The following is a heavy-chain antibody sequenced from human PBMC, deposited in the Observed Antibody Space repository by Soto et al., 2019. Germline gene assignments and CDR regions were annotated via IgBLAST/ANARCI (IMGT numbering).Heavy chain of an antibody. D-gene: IGHD6-13*01. Sequence: EVQLVESGGGLVKPGGSLRLSCAASGFTFSNAWMSWVRQAPGKGLEWVGRIKSKTDGGTTDYAAPVKGRFTISRDDSKNTLYLQMNSLKTADTAVYYCTTGIEYAIAAAGSDYWGQGTLVTVSS. CDR2: IKSKTDGGTT. CDR1: GFTFSNAW. J-gene: IGHJ4*02. CDR3: TTGIEYAIAAAGSDY. V-gene: IGHV3-15*01.